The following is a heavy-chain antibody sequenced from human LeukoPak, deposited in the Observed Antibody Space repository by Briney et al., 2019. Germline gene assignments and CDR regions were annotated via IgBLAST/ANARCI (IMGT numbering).Heavy chain of an antibody. CDR2: ISGSSSNR. D-gene: IGHD3-10*01. Sequence: GGSLRLSCAASGFTFSNYAMNWVRQAPGKGLEWVSVISGSSSNRYYADSMKGRFTISRDNSKNTLYLQMNSLKAEDTAVYYCAKGPRTVRFGDRHKGIFDYWGQGTLVTVSS. CDR3: AKGPRTVRFGDRHKGIFDY. V-gene: IGHV3-23*01. CDR1: GFTFSNYA. J-gene: IGHJ4*02.